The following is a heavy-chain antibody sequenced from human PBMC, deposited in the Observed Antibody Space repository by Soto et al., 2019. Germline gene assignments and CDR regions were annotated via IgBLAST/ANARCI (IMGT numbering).Heavy chain of an antibody. D-gene: IGHD2-2*01. V-gene: IGHV1-69*13. J-gene: IGHJ6*02. CDR2: IIPIFGTA. CDR1: GGTFSSYA. Sequence: SVKVSCKASGGTFSSYAISWVRQAPGQGLERMGGIIPIFGTANYAQKFQGRVTITADESTSTAYMELSSLRSEDTAVYYCARDSSSIVVVPVAIANRGYPGNYYYGMDVWGQGTTVTVPS. CDR3: ARDSSSIVVVPVAIANRGYPGNYYYGMDV.